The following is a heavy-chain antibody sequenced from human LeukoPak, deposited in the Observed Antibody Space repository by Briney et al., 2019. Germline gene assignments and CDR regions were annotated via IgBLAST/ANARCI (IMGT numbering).Heavy chain of an antibody. CDR1: GFTFSSYA. Sequence: GGSLRLSCAASGFTFSSYAMSWVRQAPGKGLDWVSAISGSGGRTYYADSVKGRFTISRDNSKNTLYLQMNSLRAEDTAVYYCAKDQGYSGYDPLDYWGQGTLVTVSS. V-gene: IGHV3-23*01. D-gene: IGHD5-12*01. J-gene: IGHJ4*02. CDR3: AKDQGYSGYDPLDY. CDR2: ISGSGGRT.